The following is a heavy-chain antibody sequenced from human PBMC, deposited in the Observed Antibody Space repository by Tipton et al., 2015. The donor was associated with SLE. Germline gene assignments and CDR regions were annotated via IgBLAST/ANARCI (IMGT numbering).Heavy chain of an antibody. CDR1: GGSISSGGYY. CDR2: IYYSGST. Sequence: TLSLTCTVSGGSISSGGYYWSWIRQHPGKGLEWIGYIYYSGSTYYNPSLKSRVTISVDTSKNQFSLKLSPVTAADTAVYYCARDGRGSSAFDIWGQGTMVTVSS. J-gene: IGHJ3*02. CDR3: ARDGRGSSAFDI. V-gene: IGHV4-31*03. D-gene: IGHD3-10*01.